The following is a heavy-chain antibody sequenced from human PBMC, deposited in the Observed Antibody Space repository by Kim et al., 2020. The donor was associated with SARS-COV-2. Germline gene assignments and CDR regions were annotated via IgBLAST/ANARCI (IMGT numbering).Heavy chain of an antibody. Sequence: GGSLRLSCAASGFTFSSYSMNWVRQAPGKGLEWVSSISSSSYIYYADSVKGRFTISRDNAKNSLYLQMNSLRAEDTAVYYCARWASSSWYGYYYYGMDVWGQGTTVTVSS. CDR3: ARWASSSWYGYYYYGMDV. CDR1: GFTFSSYS. CDR2: ISSSSYI. J-gene: IGHJ6*02. V-gene: IGHV3-21*01. D-gene: IGHD6-13*01.